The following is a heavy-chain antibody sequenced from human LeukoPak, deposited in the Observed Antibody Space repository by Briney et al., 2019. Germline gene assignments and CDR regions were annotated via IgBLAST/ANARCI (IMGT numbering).Heavy chain of an antibody. Sequence: SETLSLTCTVSGGSISSYYWSWIRQPPGKGLEWIGYIYTSGSTNYNPSLKSRVTMSVDTSKNQFSLKLSSVTAADTAVYYCARGGLGYCSSTSCSFDYWGQGTLVTVSS. CDR3: ARGGLGYCSSTSCSFDY. CDR2: IYTSGST. V-gene: IGHV4-4*09. J-gene: IGHJ4*02. D-gene: IGHD2-2*01. CDR1: GGSISSYY.